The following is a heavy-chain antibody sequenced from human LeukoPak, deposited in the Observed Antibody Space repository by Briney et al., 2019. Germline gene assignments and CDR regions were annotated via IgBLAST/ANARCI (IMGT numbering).Heavy chain of an antibody. CDR1: GFTFSNNA. D-gene: IGHD3-22*01. J-gene: IGHJ4*02. Sequence: GRSLRLSCSASGFTFSNNAMHWVRQAPGKGLEYVSGISRNGSSTHYVDSVKGRFTISRDNSKNTLYLQMSSLRAEDTAVYYCVSTYYYDSSGYYPFDYWGQGTLVTVSS. V-gene: IGHV3-64D*09. CDR2: ISRNGSST. CDR3: VSTYYYDSSGYYPFDY.